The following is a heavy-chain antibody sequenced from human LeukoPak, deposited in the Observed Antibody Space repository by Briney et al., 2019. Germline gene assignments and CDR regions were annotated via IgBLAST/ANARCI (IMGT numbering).Heavy chain of an antibody. CDR3: AKSPYLRDAFDI. Sequence: GGSLRLSCAASGFTFSSYAMSWARQAPGKGLEWVSAISGSGGSTYYADSVKGRFTISRDNSKNTLYLQMNSLRAEDTAVYYCAKSPYLRDAFDIWGQGTMVTVSS. V-gene: IGHV3-23*01. CDR1: GFTFSSYA. CDR2: ISGSGGST. J-gene: IGHJ3*02.